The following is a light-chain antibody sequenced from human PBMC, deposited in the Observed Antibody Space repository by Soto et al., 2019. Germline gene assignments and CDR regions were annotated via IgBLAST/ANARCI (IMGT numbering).Light chain of an antibody. CDR2: GVK. Sequence: QSALTQPASVSGSPGQSITISCTGSGRNIGAYDDVSWYQQHPGKAPKLIIYGVKNRPAGVSHRFSASTSAFTASVTISGLQTEDDDDYYCSSYTTRDVYVFGPGTKLTVL. CDR1: GRNIGAYDD. J-gene: IGLJ1*01. CDR3: SSYTTRDVYV. V-gene: IGLV2-14*01.